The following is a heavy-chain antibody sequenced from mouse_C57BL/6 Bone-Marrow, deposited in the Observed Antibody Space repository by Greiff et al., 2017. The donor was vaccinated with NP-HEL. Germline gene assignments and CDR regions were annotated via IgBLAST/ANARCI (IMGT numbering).Heavy chain of an antibody. J-gene: IGHJ2*01. CDR1: GFTFSSYG. CDR3: ARHYYGSSDY. CDR2: ISSGGSYT. D-gene: IGHD1-1*01. V-gene: IGHV5-6*01. Sequence: EVKLVESGGDLVKPGGSLKLSCAASGFTFSSYGMSWVRQTPDKRLEWVATISSGGSYTYYPDSVKGRFTISRDNAKNTLYLQRSSLKSEDTAMYYCARHYYGSSDYGGQGTTLTVSS.